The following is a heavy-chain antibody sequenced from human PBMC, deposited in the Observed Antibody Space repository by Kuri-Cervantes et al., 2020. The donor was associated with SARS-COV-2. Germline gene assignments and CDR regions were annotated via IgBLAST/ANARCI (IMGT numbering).Heavy chain of an antibody. D-gene: IGHD3-3*01. V-gene: IGHV3-48*01. CDR2: ISKGSDTI. Sequence: GGSLRLSCAASGFTFNTYSMDWVRLAPGKGLEWLAYISKGSDTIYYADSVKGRFTISRDNAKNTVYLQMGSLRAEDMAMYYCARDQYRYPDFWSGYWAAFDIWGQGTTVTVSS. CDR1: GFTFNTYS. CDR3: ARDQYRYPDFWSGYWAAFDI. J-gene: IGHJ3*02.